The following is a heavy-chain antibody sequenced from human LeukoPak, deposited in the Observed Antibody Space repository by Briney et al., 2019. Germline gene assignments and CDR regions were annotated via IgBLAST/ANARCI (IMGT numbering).Heavy chain of an antibody. Sequence: PGGSLRLSCAASGFTVSSYIMSWVRQAPGKGLERVSAISGSGGSTYYADSVKGRFTISRDNSKNTLYLQMNSLRAEDTAVYYCAKWDYDSSGYYSLPYCDYWGQGTLVTVSS. V-gene: IGHV3-23*01. CDR3: AKWDYDSSGYYSLPYCDY. CDR1: GFTVSSYI. J-gene: IGHJ4*02. CDR2: ISGSGGST. D-gene: IGHD3-22*01.